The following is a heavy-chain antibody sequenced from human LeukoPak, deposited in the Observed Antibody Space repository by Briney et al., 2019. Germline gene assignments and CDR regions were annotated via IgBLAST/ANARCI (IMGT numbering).Heavy chain of an antibody. CDR2: IYYSGST. Sequence: PSETLSRKCTVSGGSISSGGYFWRWIRQHPGKGLEWIGYIYYSGSTYYNPSLKSRVTIAVDTSKNQFSLKLSSVTAADTAVYYCARGRQIYYFDYWGQGTLVTVSS. J-gene: IGHJ4*02. CDR3: ARGRQIYYFDY. CDR1: GGSISSGGYF. V-gene: IGHV4-31*03.